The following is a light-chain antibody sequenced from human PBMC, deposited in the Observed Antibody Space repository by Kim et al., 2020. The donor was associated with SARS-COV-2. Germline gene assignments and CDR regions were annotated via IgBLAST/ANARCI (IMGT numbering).Light chain of an antibody. V-gene: IGKV3-11*01. CDR3: QQRNNWPPAVT. Sequence: GESASLSFRASQGINVYVGWYQHKPVQAPRLLIYDASNRATGIPDRFSGSGSGTDFTLTISSLEPEDFAIYYCQQRNNWPPAVTFGGGTKVDIK. J-gene: IGKJ4*01. CDR2: DAS. CDR1: QGINVY.